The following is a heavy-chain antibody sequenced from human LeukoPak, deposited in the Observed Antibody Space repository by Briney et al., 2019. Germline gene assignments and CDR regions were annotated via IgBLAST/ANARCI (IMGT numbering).Heavy chain of an antibody. CDR2: ISAYNGST. D-gene: IGHD2-8*01. CDR1: GYTFTSYG. Sequence: ASVKVSCKASGYTFTSYGISWVRQAPGQGLEWMGWISAYNGSTNYAQKLQGRVTMTTDTSTSTAYMELRSLRSDDTAVYYCARVADCTNGVCYTTDAFDIWGQGTMVTVSS. V-gene: IGHV1-18*01. CDR3: ARVADCTNGVCYTTDAFDI. J-gene: IGHJ3*02.